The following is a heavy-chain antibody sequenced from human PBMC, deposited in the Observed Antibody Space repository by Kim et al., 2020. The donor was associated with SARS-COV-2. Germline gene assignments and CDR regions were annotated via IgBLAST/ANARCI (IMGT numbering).Heavy chain of an antibody. Sequence: SVKVSCKASGGTFSSYAISWVRQAPGQGLEWMGGIIPIFGTANYAQKFQGRVTITADESTSTAYMELSSLRSEDTAVYYCAGDTWTYYYDSSGYYRYYYYGMDVWGQGTTVTVSS. V-gene: IGHV1-69*13. CDR2: IIPIFGTA. J-gene: IGHJ6*02. D-gene: IGHD3-22*01. CDR1: GGTFSSYA. CDR3: AGDTWTYYYDSSGYYRYYYYGMDV.